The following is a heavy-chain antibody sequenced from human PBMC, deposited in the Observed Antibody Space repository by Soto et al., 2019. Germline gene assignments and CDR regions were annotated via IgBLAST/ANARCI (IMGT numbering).Heavy chain of an antibody. CDR1: GFTFSSYS. Sequence: EVQLVESGGGLVQPGGSLRLSCAASGFTFSSYSMNWVRQAPGKGLEWVSYISSSSSTIYYADSVKGRFTISRDNAKNPLYLQMNSLRDEDTAVYYCARGEGQSLRGVQPKRAEYFQHWGQGTLVTVSS. CDR2: ISSSSSTI. D-gene: IGHD2-2*01. V-gene: IGHV3-48*02. J-gene: IGHJ1*01. CDR3: ARGEGQSLRGVQPKRAEYFQH.